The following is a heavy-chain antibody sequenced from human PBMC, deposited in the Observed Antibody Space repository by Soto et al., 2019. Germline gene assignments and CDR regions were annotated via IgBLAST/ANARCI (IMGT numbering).Heavy chain of an antibody. CDR3: XKXRXXXXSLDY. V-gene: IGHV3-30*03. Sequence: QVQLVEAGGGVVQPGGSLRLSCAASGFTFGRNGXXXXXXXXXXXLEWVAVLSFDGRIEYYADSVKGRFKIFRDNPKXXXXXXXXXXXXXXXXXXYXXKXRXXXXSLDYWGQGALVTVSS. D-gene: IGHD3-10*01. J-gene: IGHJ4*02. CDR2: LSFDGRIE. CDR1: GFTFGRNG.